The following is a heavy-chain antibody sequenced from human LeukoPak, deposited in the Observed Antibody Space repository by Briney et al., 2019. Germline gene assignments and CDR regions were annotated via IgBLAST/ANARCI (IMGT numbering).Heavy chain of an antibody. Sequence: GGSLRLSCAASGFTFTSYAMTWVRQAPGKGLEWVSAIIGSGGGTYYADSVKGRFTISRDNSKNTLYLQMNRLRAEDTAIYYCAKDVFLLSGRGDDYWGQGTLVTVSS. D-gene: IGHD2-15*01. V-gene: IGHV3-23*01. CDR3: AKDVFLLSGRGDDY. J-gene: IGHJ4*02. CDR1: GFTFTSYA. CDR2: IIGSGGGT.